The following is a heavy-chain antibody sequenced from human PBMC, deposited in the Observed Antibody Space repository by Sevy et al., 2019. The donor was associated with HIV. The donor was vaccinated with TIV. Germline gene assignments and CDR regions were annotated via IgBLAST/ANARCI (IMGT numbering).Heavy chain of an antibody. J-gene: IGHJ3*02. Sequence: GGSLRLSCADSGFIFSDYNYIIWIRQSPGKGLEWVSYISSSGTKYYRESVKGRFTVSRDNAKNSLYLQMNSLRVEDTALYYCVSPPKRCTSTSCPFDAFYMWGQGTMVTVSS. CDR1: GFIFSDYNY. CDR3: VSPPKRCTSTSCPFDAFYM. CDR2: ISSSGTK. D-gene: IGHD2-2*01. V-gene: IGHV3-11*01.